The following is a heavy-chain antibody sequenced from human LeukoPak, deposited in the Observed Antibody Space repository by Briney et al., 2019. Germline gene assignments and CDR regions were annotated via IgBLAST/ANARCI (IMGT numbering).Heavy chain of an antibody. CDR3: ARERPSMVRGVRWPSWFDP. CDR2: IYYSGST. CDR1: GGSISSYY. D-gene: IGHD3-10*01. J-gene: IGHJ5*02. Sequence: SETLSLTCTVSGGSISSYYWSWTRQPPGKGLEWNGYIYYSGSTNYNPSLKSRVTISVDTSKNQFSLKLSSVTAADTAVYYCARERPSMVRGVRWPSWFDPWGQGTLVTVSS. V-gene: IGHV4-59*01.